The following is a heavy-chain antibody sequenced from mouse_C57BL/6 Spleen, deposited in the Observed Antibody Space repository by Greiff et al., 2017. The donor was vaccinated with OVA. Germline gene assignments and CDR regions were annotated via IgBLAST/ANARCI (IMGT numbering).Heavy chain of an antibody. CDR2: INPGSGGT. J-gene: IGHJ2*01. D-gene: IGHD1-1*01. Sequence: VKLQQSGAELVRPGTSVKVSCKASGYAFTNYLIEWVKQRPGQGLEWIGVINPGSGGTNYNEKFKGKATLTADKSSSTAYMQLSSLTSEDSAVYFCARGEYYGDFDYWGQGTTLTVSS. CDR1: GYAFTNYL. CDR3: ARGEYYGDFDY. V-gene: IGHV1-54*01.